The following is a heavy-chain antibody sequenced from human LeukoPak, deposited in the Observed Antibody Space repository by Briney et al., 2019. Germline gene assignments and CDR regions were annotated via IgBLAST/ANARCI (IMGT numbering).Heavy chain of an antibody. V-gene: IGHV3-7*01. Sequence: PGGSLRLSCAASGFTFSSFWMTWVRQAPGKRLEYVANIKQDGTDKYYVGSVKGRFTISRDNAKNSLYLQMSSLRAEDTAVYYCARDVQYQLSWYYYYYMDVWGKGTTVTVSS. D-gene: IGHD2-2*01. CDR3: ARDVQYQLSWYYYYYMDV. CDR2: IKQDGTDK. CDR1: GFTFSSFW. J-gene: IGHJ6*03.